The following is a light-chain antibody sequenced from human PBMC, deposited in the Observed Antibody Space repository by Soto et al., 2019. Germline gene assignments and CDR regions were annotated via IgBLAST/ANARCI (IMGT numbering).Light chain of an antibody. CDR3: QQRSNRIT. Sequence: EFVLTQSPATLSLSPGGRSILSCGASQSVAGSLAWYQQKPGQAPRLLIYDISTRAAAIPARLSGSGSGTDFTLTVSSLEPEDFALYYCQQRSNRITFGQGTRLEIK. J-gene: IGKJ5*01. CDR1: QSVAGS. CDR2: DIS. V-gene: IGKV3-11*01.